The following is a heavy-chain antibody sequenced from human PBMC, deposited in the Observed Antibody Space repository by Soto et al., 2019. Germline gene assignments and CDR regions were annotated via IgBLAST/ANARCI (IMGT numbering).Heavy chain of an antibody. CDR3: ATDRVTLPGTFGY. D-gene: IGHD6-13*01. J-gene: IGHJ4*02. CDR2: ISSSGSSI. CDR1: GFSLSDYY. V-gene: IGHV3-11*01. Sequence: GSLRLSCAGSGFSLSDYYMSWMRQAPGKGLEWVSYISSSGSSIYYADSVKGRFTISRDNAKNSMYLQMNGLRAEDTAMYYCATDRVTLPGTFGYWGQGTLVTVSS.